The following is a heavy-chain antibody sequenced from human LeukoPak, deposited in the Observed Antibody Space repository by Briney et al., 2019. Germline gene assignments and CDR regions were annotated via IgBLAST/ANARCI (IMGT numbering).Heavy chain of an antibody. CDR2: INPSGGST. D-gene: IGHD6-13*01. V-gene: IGHV1-46*01. CDR3: ARGGIAAAGIIFDI. J-gene: IGHJ3*02. CDR1: GYTFTNYY. Sequence: ASVKVSCKASGYTFTNYYIHWVRQAPGQGLECMGIINPSGGSTSYAQKFQGRVTMTRDMPTSTVYMELSSLRSEDTAVYYCARGGIAAAGIIFDIWGQGTMVTVSS.